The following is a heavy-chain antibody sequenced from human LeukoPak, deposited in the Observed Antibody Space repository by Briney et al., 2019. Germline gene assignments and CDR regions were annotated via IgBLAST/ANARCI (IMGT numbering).Heavy chain of an antibody. Sequence: SSETLSLTCTVSGGSISSYYWSWIRQPAGKGLEWIGRNYTSGSTNYNPTLKSRVTMSVDTSKNQFPLKLSSVTAADTAVYYCARDTYYYDSSGYWADYWGQGTLVTVSS. CDR3: ARDTYYYDSSGYWADY. CDR1: GGSISSYY. CDR2: NYTSGST. J-gene: IGHJ4*02. D-gene: IGHD3-22*01. V-gene: IGHV4-4*07.